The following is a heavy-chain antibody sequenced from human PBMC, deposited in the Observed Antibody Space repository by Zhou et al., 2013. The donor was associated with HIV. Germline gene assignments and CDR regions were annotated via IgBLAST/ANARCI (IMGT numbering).Heavy chain of an antibody. CDR1: GYTFTGYY. CDR3: ARAVWGIYSPVNPYFDY. CDR2: INPNSGGT. D-gene: IGHD3-16*01. Sequence: QVQLVQSGAEVKKPGASVKVSCKTSGYTFTGYYMHWVRQAPGQGLQWMGWINPNSGGTNYAQKFQGRVTMTRDTSISTAYMELSRLRSGDTAVYYCARAVWGIYSPVNPYFDYWGQGTLVTVSS. J-gene: IGHJ4*02. V-gene: IGHV1-2*02.